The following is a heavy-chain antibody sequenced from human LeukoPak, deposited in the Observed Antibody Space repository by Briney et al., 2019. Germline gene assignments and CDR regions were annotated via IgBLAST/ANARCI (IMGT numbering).Heavy chain of an antibody. V-gene: IGHV3-9*01. CDR3: AKDLAVAGDGAFDI. J-gene: IGHJ3*02. D-gene: IGHD6-19*01. CDR1: GFTFDDYA. CDR2: ISWNSGSI. Sequence: GGSLRLSCAASGFTFDDYAMHWVRQAPGKGLEWVSGISWNSGSIGYADSVKGRFTISRDNAKNSLYLQMNSLRAEDTALYYCAKDLAVAGDGAFDIWGQGTMVTVSS.